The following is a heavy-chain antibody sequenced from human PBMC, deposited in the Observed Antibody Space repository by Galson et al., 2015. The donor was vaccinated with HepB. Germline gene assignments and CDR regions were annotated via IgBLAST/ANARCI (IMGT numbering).Heavy chain of an antibody. D-gene: IGHD2-15*01. V-gene: IGHV3-48*01. Sequence: SLRLSCAASGFTFSSYSMNWVRQAPGKGLEWVSYISSSSSTIYYADSVKGRFTISGDNAKNSLYLQMNSLRAEDTAVYYCARGYCSGGSCYPDYWGQGTLVTVSS. CDR1: GFTFSSYS. CDR2: ISSSSSTI. J-gene: IGHJ4*02. CDR3: ARGYCSGGSCYPDY.